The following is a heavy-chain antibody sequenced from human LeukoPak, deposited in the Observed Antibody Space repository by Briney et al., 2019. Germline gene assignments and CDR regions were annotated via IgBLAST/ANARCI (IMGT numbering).Heavy chain of an antibody. D-gene: IGHD6-25*01. J-gene: IGHJ4*02. CDR3: AKDSGHTPFDN. CDR1: GFTFSTNY. CDR2: IKSAGAT. V-gene: IGHV3-53*01. Sequence: PGGSLRLSCAVSGFTFSTNYMSWVRLAPGKGLEWVSTIKSAGATHYSDSVKGRFTISRDSSNNVLFLQMNSLRVDDTAVYYCAKDSGHTPFDNWGQGTLVTVSS.